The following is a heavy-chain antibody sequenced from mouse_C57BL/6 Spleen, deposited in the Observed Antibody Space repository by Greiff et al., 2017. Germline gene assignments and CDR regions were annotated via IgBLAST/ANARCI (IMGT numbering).Heavy chain of an antibody. CDR1: GFTFSNYW. Sequence: EVKLEESGGGLVQPGGSMKLSCVASGFTFSNYWMNWVRQSPEKGLEWVAQIRLKSDNYATHYAESVKGRFTISRDDSKSRVYLQMHNLRAEDTGIYYCTGWFYAMDYWGQGTSVTVSS. J-gene: IGHJ4*01. V-gene: IGHV6-3*01. CDR3: TGWFYAMDY. D-gene: IGHD2-2*01. CDR2: IRLKSDNYAT.